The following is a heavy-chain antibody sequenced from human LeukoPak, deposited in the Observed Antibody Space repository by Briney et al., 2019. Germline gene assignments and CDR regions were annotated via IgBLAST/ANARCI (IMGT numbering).Heavy chain of an antibody. J-gene: IGHJ4*02. CDR2: IIPIFGTA. D-gene: IGHD2-15*01. V-gene: IGHV1-69*13. Sequence: SVKVSCKASGGTFSSYAISWVRQAPGQGLEWMGGIIPIFGTANYAQKFQGRVTITADESTSTAYMELSSLRSEDTAVYYCASDEGGGSSGTFDYWGQGTLVTVSS. CDR1: GGTFSSYA. CDR3: ASDEGGGSSGTFDY.